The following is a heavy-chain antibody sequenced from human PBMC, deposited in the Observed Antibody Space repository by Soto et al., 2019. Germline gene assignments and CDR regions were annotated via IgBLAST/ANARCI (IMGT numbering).Heavy chain of an antibody. J-gene: IGHJ4*02. V-gene: IGHV3-30*04. CDR1: GFTFSSYA. CDR3: AKPPNYYDSSGYYDY. D-gene: IGHD3-22*01. Sequence: GGSLRLSCAASGFTFSSYAMHWVRQAPGKGLEWVAVISYDGKNQYYADSVKGRFTISRDNAKNTLYLQMNSLRAEDTAVYYCAKPPNYYDSSGYYDYWGQGTLVTVPS. CDR2: ISYDGKNQ.